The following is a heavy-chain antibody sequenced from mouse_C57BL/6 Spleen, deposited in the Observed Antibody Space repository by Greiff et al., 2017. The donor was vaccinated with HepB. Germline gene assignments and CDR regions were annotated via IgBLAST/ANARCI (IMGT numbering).Heavy chain of an antibody. D-gene: IGHD1-1*01. J-gene: IGHJ4*01. Sequence: EVQLQQSGPELVKPGASVKMSCKASGYTFTDYNMHWVKQSHGKSLEWIGYINPNNGGTSYNQKFKGKATLTVNKSSSTAYMELRGLTSEDSAVYYCASARYYGAMDDWGQGTSVTVSS. CDR2: INPNNGGT. V-gene: IGHV1-22*01. CDR1: GYTFTDYN. CDR3: ASARYYGAMDD.